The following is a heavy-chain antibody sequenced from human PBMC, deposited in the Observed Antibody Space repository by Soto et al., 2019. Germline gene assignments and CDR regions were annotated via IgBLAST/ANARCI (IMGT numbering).Heavy chain of an antibody. CDR2: IYHSGST. Sequence: SETLSLTCAVSGGSISSGGYSWSWIRQPPGKGLEWIGYIYHSGSTHYNPSLKSRVTISVDTSKNQFSLKLSSVTAADTAVYYCAREITKGCFDPWGQGALVTVSS. J-gene: IGHJ5*02. V-gene: IGHV4-30-2*01. CDR1: GGSISSGGYS. CDR3: AREITKGCFDP. D-gene: IGHD2-2*01.